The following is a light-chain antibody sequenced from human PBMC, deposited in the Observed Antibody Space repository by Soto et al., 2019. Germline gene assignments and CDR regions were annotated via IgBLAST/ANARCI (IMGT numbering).Light chain of an antibody. CDR2: GAS. CDR1: QKISSRY. V-gene: IGKV3-20*01. Sequence: SVLTQSPGTLSLSPGERATLSCRASQKISSRYLAWYLQKPGQAPRFLIYGASSRATGIPDRFSGSGSGTDFTLTISRLEPEDFAVYYCQQYGGTPPITFGQGTRLEIK. CDR3: QQYGGTPPIT. J-gene: IGKJ5*01.